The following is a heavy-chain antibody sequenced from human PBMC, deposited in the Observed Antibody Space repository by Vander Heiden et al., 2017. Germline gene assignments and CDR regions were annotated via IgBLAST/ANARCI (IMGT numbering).Heavy chain of an antibody. CDR3: ARDLGFLDY. J-gene: IGHJ4*02. V-gene: IGHV3-30-3*01. Sequence: QVQLVESGGGVVQPGRSLRLSCAASGFTFSSYAMHWVRQAPGKGLEWVAVISYDGSNKDYADSVKGRFTISRDNSKNTLYLQMNSLRAEDTAVYYCARDLGFLDYWGQGTLVTVSS. CDR1: GFTFSSYA. CDR2: ISYDGSNK.